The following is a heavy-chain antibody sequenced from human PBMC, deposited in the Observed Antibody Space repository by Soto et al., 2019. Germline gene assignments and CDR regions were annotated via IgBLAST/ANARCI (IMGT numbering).Heavy chain of an antibody. CDR3: ARAGIAVAGTRIYFDY. D-gene: IGHD6-19*01. Sequence: QVQLVQSGAEVKKPGASVKVSCKASGYTFTSYGISWVRQAPGQGLEWMGWISAYNGNTNYAQKLQGRVTMTTDAPTSAAYMELRTVRSDDTAVYYCARAGIAVAGTRIYFDYWGQGTLVTVSS. CDR2: ISAYNGNT. V-gene: IGHV1-18*01. CDR1: GYTFTSYG. J-gene: IGHJ4*02.